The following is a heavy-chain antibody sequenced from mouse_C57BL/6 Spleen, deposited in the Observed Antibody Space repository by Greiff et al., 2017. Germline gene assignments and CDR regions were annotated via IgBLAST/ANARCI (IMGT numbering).Heavy chain of an antibody. D-gene: IGHD1-1*02. V-gene: IGHV1-47*01. CDR1: GYTFTNYP. Sequence: VQLQQSGAELVKPGASVKMSCKASGYTFTNYPIEWMKQKPGKSLEWIGNFHPYNDDTKYNEKFKGKATLTVETSSSTVYLQLSGLTSGDSAVYDYAKGYYGGFDCWGQGTTLTVST. J-gene: IGHJ2*01. CDR2: FHPYNDDT. CDR3: AKGYYGGFDC.